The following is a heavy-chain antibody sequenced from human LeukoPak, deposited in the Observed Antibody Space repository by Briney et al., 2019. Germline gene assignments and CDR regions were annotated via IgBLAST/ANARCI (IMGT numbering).Heavy chain of an antibody. CDR3: ARENYGDYYFDY. CDR1: GFTFSSYA. Sequence: GGSLRLSCAASGFTFSSYAMHWVRQAPGKGLEWVTIISYDGSNKYYADSVKGRFTISRGNSKNTLYLQMNSLRPEDTAVYYCARENYGDYYFDYWGRGTLVTVSS. V-gene: IGHV3-30-3*01. J-gene: IGHJ4*02. CDR2: ISYDGSNK. D-gene: IGHD4-17*01.